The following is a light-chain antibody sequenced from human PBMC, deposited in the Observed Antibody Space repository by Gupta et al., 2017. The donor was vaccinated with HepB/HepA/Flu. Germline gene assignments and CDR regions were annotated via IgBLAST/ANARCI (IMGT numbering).Light chain of an antibody. CDR3: QSYDSSLSGSVV. J-gene: IGLJ2*01. CDR1: SSNIGAGYD. CDR2: GNS. Sequence: QSVLTPPPSVSGAPGQRVTISCTGSSSNIGAGYDVHWYQQLPGTAPKLLSYGNSNRPAGVPDRFSGSKSGTSASLAITGLQAEDEADYYCQSYDSSLSGSVVFGGGTKRTVL. V-gene: IGLV1-40*01.